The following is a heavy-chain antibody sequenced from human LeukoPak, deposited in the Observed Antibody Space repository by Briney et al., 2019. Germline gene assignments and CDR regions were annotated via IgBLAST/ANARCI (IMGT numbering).Heavy chain of an antibody. CDR1: GGTFGSYA. J-gene: IGHJ5*02. D-gene: IGHD1-26*01. CDR2: IIPIFGTA. Sequence: SVKVSCKASGGTFGSYAISWVRQAPGQGLEWMGGIIPIFGTANYAQKFQGRVTITADESTSTAYMELSSLRSEDTAVYYCARVEGLLLGWFDPWGQGTLVTVSS. CDR3: ARVEGLLLGWFDP. V-gene: IGHV1-69*13.